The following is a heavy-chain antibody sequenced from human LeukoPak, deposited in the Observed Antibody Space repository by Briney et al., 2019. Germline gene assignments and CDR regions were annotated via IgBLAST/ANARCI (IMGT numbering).Heavy chain of an antibody. CDR3: ASFVWSGYYLFDY. CDR2: INHSGST. V-gene: IGHV4-34*01. D-gene: IGHD3-3*01. Sequence: SETLSLTCAVYGGSFSGYYWSWIRQPPGKGLEWIGEINHSGSTNYNPSLKSRVTISVDTSKNQFSLKLSSVTAADMAVYYCASFVWSGYYLFDYWGQGTLVTVSS. CDR1: GGSFSGYY. J-gene: IGHJ4*02.